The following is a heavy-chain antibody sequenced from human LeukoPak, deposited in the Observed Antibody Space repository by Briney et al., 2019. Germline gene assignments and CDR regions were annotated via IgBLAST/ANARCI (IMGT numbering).Heavy chain of an antibody. CDR3: ARAGTCSSTSCDGGIEY. Sequence: PGGSLRLSCAASGFAFSSYNMKWVRQAPGKRLEWVSFMSTTSTYIYYADSVKGRFTVSRDNSKNLLYLQMDSLRVEDTAVYYCARAGTCSSTSCDGGIEYWGQGTLVTVSS. CDR2: MSTTSTYI. CDR1: GFAFSSYN. V-gene: IGHV3-21*06. D-gene: IGHD2-2*01. J-gene: IGHJ4*02.